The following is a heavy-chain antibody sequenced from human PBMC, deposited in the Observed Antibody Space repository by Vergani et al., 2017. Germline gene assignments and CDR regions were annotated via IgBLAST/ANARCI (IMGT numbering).Heavy chain of an antibody. Sequence: EVQLVQSGAEVKKPGESLRISCKGSGYSFTSYWISWVRQMPGKGLEWIGEINRSGSTNYNASLKSRVTISRDTSKNQFSLKLSSVTAADTAVYYCAIRYFDWLSSIRGSPDISWGQGTLVTVSS. V-gene: IGHV5-10-1*03. CDR3: AIRYFDWLSSIRGSPDIS. J-gene: IGHJ4*02. CDR1: GYSFTSYW. CDR2: INRSGST. D-gene: IGHD3-9*01.